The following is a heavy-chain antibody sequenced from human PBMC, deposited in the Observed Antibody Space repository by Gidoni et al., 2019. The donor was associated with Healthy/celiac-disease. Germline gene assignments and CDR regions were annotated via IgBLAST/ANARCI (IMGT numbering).Heavy chain of an antibody. CDR2: IYYSGNT. D-gene: IGHD6-19*01. CDR3: ARHLSSAWPAYFDY. J-gene: IGHJ4*02. Sequence: QLQLQESGPGLVKPSEPLSLTCTVSGGSIRSNSYYWGWIRQPPGKGLEWIGTIYYSGNTYHNPSLKSRVTISVDTSKNQFSLKLSSVTAADTAVYYCARHLSSAWPAYFDYWGQGALVTVSS. CDR1: GGSIRSNSYY. V-gene: IGHV4-39*01.